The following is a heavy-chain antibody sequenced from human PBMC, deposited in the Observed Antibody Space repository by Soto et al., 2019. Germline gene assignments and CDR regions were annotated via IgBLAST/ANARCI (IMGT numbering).Heavy chain of an antibody. CDR2: IYYSGST. CDR1: GGSISSYY. J-gene: IGHJ6*02. D-gene: IGHD4-17*01. V-gene: IGHV4-59*01. CDR3: ARDIANYGGNFYYYYGMDV. Sequence: PSETLSLTCTVSGGSISSYYWSWIRQPPGKGLEWIGYIYYSGSTNYNPSLKSRVTISVDTSKNQFSLKLSSVTAADTAVYYCARDIANYGGNFYYYYGMDVWGQGTTVTVS.